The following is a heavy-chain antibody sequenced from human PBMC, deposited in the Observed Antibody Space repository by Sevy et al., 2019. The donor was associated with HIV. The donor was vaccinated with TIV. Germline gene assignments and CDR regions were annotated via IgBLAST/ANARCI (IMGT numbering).Heavy chain of an antibody. Sequence: GGSLRLSCAASGFTFSCYWMTWVRQAPGKGLEWVANIKEDGSEKYYVDSVKGRFTISRDNAKNSLYLQMNSLRVEDTAVYYCARGRRNAFWGQGTLVTVSS. CDR3: ARGRRNAF. V-gene: IGHV3-7*01. CDR2: IKEDGSEK. D-gene: IGHD2-2*01. J-gene: IGHJ4*02. CDR1: GFTFSCYW.